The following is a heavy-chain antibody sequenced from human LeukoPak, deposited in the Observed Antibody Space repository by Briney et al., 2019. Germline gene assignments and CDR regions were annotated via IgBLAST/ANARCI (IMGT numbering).Heavy chain of an antibody. D-gene: IGHD1-14*01. CDR3: ARDRHTYRTGMEFDY. Sequence: PGGSLRLSCAASGFTFSSYSMNWVRQAPGKGLEWVSYISSSSSTIYYADSVEGRFTISRDNAKNSLYLQMNSLRDEDTAVYYCARDRHTYRTGMEFDYWGQGTLVTVSS. CDR1: GFTFSSYS. V-gene: IGHV3-48*02. CDR2: ISSSSSTI. J-gene: IGHJ4*02.